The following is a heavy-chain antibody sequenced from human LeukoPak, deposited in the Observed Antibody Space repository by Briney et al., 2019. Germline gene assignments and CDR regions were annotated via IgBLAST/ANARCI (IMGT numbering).Heavy chain of an antibody. CDR1: GGSFSGYY. Sequence: PSETLSLTCAVYGGSFSGYYWSWIRQPPGKGLEWIGEINHSGSTNYNPSLKSRVTISVDTSKNQFSLKLSSVTAADTAVYYCARLKEVITMVRGVIRGYYYMDAWGKGTTVTISS. V-gene: IGHV4-34*01. J-gene: IGHJ6*03. CDR3: ARLKEVITMVRGVIRGYYYMDA. CDR2: INHSGST. D-gene: IGHD3-10*01.